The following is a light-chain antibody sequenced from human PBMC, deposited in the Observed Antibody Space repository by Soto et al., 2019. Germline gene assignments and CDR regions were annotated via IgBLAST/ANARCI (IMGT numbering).Light chain of an antibody. Sequence: VVLTHSPVTLSLSPGERATLSCRASQSFRGLLAWYQQKPGQAPRLLIYDAYNRATGIPPRFSGSGSGTDFTLTISSLEPEDSAVYYCQQRHMWLITFGQGARLEIK. CDR1: QSFRGL. CDR2: DAY. J-gene: IGKJ5*01. CDR3: QQRHMWLIT. V-gene: IGKV3-11*01.